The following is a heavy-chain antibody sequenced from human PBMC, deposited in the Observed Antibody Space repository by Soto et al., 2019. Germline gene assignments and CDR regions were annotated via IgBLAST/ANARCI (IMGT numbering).Heavy chain of an antibody. CDR1: GYTFTGYY. CDR2: INPNSGGT. D-gene: IGHD3-3*01. CDR3: AREPSSYYDFWSGTTRGGMDV. J-gene: IGHJ6*02. V-gene: IGHV1-2*04. Sequence: ASVKVSCKASGYTFTGYYMHWVRQAPGQGLEWMGLINPNSGGTNYAQKFQGWVTMTRDTSISTAYMELSRLRSDDTAVYYFAREPSSYYDFWSGTTRGGMDVWGQGTTVTVSS.